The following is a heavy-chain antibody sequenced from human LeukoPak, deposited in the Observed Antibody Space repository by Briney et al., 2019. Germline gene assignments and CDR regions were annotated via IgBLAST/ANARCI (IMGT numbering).Heavy chain of an antibody. CDR1: GYTFTSYY. CDR2: INPSGGST. Sequence: ASVKVSCKASGYTFTSYYMHWVRQAPGQGLEWMGIINPSGGSTSYAQKFQGRVTMTRDTSTSTVYMELSSLRSEDTAVYYCASSSGWYAYFDYWGQGTLVTVSS. J-gene: IGHJ4*02. V-gene: IGHV1-46*01. CDR3: ASSSGWYAYFDY. D-gene: IGHD6-19*01.